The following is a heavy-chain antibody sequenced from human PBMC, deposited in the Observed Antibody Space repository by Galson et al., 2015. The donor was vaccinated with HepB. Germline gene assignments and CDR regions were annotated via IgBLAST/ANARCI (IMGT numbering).Heavy chain of an antibody. CDR1: GFTFSNAW. D-gene: IGHD3-3*01. V-gene: IGHV3-15*07. Sequence: SLRLSCAASGFTFSNAWMNWVRQAPGKGLEWVGRIKSKTDGGTTDYAAPVKGRFTISRDDSKNTLYLQMNSLKTEDTAVYYCTTDPHYPYDFWSSSPPDYWGQGTLVTVSS. J-gene: IGHJ4*02. CDR3: TTDPHYPYDFWSSSPPDY. CDR2: IKSKTDGGTT.